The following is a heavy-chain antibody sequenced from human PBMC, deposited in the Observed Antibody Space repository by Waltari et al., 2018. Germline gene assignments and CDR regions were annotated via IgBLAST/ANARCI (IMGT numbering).Heavy chain of an antibody. CDR1: GFTFSSYA. D-gene: IGHD6-19*01. V-gene: IGHV3-23*01. CDR3: AKFRQWLASRNFDY. CDR2: ISGSGGST. J-gene: IGHJ4*02. Sequence: EVQLLESGGGLVQPGGSLRLSWSSSGFTFSSYAMSWVRQAPGKGLEWVSAISGSGGSTYYADSVKGRFTISRDNSKNTLYLQMNSLRAEDTAVYYCAKFRQWLASRNFDYWGQGTLVTVSS.